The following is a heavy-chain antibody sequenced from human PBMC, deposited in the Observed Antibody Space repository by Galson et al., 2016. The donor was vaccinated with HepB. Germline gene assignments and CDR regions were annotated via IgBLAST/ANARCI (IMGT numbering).Heavy chain of an antibody. D-gene: IGHD3-3*01. Sequence: SLRLSCAASRFTFSNYAMHWVRQAPGRGLEWVAIISYDGSNKYYADSVKGRFTISRDNSKNTLNLQMNSLRAEDTAVYFCARDTYDLWSGYYYYYMDVWGKGITVTVSS. J-gene: IGHJ6*03. CDR2: ISYDGSNK. CDR1: RFTFSNYA. CDR3: ARDTYDLWSGYYYYYMDV. V-gene: IGHV3-30-3*01.